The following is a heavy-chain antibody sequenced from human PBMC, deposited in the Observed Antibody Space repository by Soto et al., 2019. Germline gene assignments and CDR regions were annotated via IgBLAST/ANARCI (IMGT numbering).Heavy chain of an antibody. V-gene: IGHV3-66*01. CDR1: GFDASVNY. CDR2: INSGGNT. J-gene: IGHJ6*02. Sequence: EVQLVESGGTLVQPGGSLRLSCAASGFDASVNYMTWVRQAPVKGLEWVSAINSGGNTFYADSVKGRFTISRDNSKNTLYLQMNSLRVEDTAMYYCVRENYYYGMDVWGQGNAVTVSS. CDR3: VRENYYYGMDV.